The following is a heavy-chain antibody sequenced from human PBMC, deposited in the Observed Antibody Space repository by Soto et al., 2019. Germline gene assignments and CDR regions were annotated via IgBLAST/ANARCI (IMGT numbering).Heavy chain of an antibody. J-gene: IGHJ5*02. CDR1: GGTFSNYA. CDR2: IIPVFGTV. V-gene: IGHV1-69*01. D-gene: IGHD6-13*01. Sequence: QVRLVQSGAEVKKPESSVKVSCKASGGTFSNYAITWLRLAPGQGLEWLGGIIPVFGTVNYAQKFQGRVTITADESTSTAYMELNRLRSEDTAVYYCARDNPYTNSCGNWFDPWGQGTLVIVS. CDR3: ARDNPYTNSCGNWFDP.